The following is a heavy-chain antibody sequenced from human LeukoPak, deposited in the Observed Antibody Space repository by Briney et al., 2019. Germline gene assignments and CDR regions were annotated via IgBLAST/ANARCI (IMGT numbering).Heavy chain of an antibody. CDR1: GFTFSSYN. J-gene: IGHJ4*02. D-gene: IGHD3-3*01. Sequence: GSLRLSCAASGFTFSSYNMNWVRQAPGRGLEWVSAISGSGGSTYYADSVKGRFTISRDNSKNTLYLQMNSLRAEDTAVYYCAKGGYDFWSGYWDYWGQGTLVTVSS. V-gene: IGHV3-23*01. CDR3: AKGGYDFWSGYWDY. CDR2: ISGSGGST.